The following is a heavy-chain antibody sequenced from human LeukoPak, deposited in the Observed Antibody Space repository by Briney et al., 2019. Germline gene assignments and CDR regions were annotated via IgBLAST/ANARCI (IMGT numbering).Heavy chain of an antibody. J-gene: IGHJ4*02. CDR1: GDTFTSYG. CDR2: ISAYNGAT. Sequence: ASVRVSCKTSGDTFTSYGFTWVRQAPGQGLEWMGWISAYNGATDYAQKLQGRVTMTTDTSTSTAYMELRSLRSDDTAVYYCARDLAVAGTGGDYWGQGTLVTVSS. V-gene: IGHV1-18*01. D-gene: IGHD6-19*01. CDR3: ARDLAVAGTGGDY.